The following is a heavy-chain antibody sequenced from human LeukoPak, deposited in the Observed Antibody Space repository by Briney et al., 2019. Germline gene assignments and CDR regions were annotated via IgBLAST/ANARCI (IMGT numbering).Heavy chain of an antibody. V-gene: IGHV3-30*02. Sequence: GGSLRLSCAASGFTFSSYGMHWVRQAPGKGLEWVAFIRYDGSNKYYADSVKGRFTISRDNSKNTLYLQMNSLRAEDTAVYYCAKTPSGYYNEIDYWGQGTLVTVSS. D-gene: IGHD3-3*01. CDR2: IRYDGSNK. J-gene: IGHJ4*02. CDR3: AKTPSGYYNEIDY. CDR1: GFTFSSYG.